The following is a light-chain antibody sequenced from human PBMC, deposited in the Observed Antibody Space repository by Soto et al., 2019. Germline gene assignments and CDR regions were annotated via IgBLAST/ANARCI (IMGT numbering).Light chain of an antibody. CDR1: QSVSSY. J-gene: IGKJ4*01. CDR3: QQHANWPLT. V-gene: IGKV3-11*01. CDR2: EAS. Sequence: EIVLTQSPATLSLSPGERATLSCRASQSVSSYLAWYQQKPGQAPGLLIYEASTRATGIPARFSGSGSGTDFTLTISSLEPEDFAVYYCQQHANWPLTFGGGTKVDIK.